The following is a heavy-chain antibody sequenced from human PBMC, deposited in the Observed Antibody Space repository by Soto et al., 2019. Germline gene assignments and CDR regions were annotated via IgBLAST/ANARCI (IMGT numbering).Heavy chain of an antibody. J-gene: IGHJ4*02. CDR1: GFTFDDYA. V-gene: IGHV3-9*01. CDR3: AKGRYTFGSGTLDY. D-gene: IGHD3-10*01. Sequence: TGGSLRLSCAASGFTFDDYAMHWVRQAPGKGLEWVSGITWNSVIVGYEDSVKGRFTISRDNSKNTLYLQMNSLRTEDTAVYYCAKGRYTFGSGTLDYWGQGTPVTVSS. CDR2: ITWNSVIV.